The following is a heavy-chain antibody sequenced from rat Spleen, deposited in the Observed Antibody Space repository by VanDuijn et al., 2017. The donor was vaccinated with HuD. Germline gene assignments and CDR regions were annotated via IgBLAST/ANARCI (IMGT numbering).Heavy chain of an antibody. J-gene: IGHJ2*01. CDR3: ARSGAAISTCFDY. V-gene: IGHV3-1*01. CDR1: GYSITSNY. CDR2: ISYSGST. D-gene: IGHD1-2*01. Sequence: EVQLQESGPGLVKPSQSLSLTCSVTGYSITSNYWGWIRKFPGNKMEWIGHISYSGSTSYNPSLKSRISITRDTSKNQFFLQLNSVTTEDTATYYCARSGAAISTCFDYWGQGVMVTVSS.